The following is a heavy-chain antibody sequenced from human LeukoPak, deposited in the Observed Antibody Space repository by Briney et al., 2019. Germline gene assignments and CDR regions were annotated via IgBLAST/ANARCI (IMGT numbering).Heavy chain of an antibody. Sequence: PSETLSLTCAVYGGSFSGYYWSWIRQPPGKGLEWIGEINHSGSTNYNPSLKSRVTISVDTSKNQFSLKLSSVTAADTAVYYCARMRRNIAARQRGFDYWGQGTLVTVSS. CDR1: GGSFSGYY. D-gene: IGHD6-6*01. V-gene: IGHV4-34*01. J-gene: IGHJ4*02. CDR2: INHSGST. CDR3: ARMRRNIAARQRGFDY.